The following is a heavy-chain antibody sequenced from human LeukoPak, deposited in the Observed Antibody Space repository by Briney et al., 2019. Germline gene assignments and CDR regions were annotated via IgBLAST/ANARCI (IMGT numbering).Heavy chain of an antibody. Sequence: ASVEVSCKGCGYTFTNYAVHWVRQAPGQRLEWLGWINPGNGDTKYSQNFQGRVTVTSDTSAATAYVELKSLTSEDTAVYYCARERWHCRVNCYSVYYYALDVWGQGTTVTVSS. V-gene: IGHV1-3*01. D-gene: IGHD2-15*01. CDR2: INPGNGDT. CDR1: GYTFTNYA. CDR3: ARERWHCRVNCYSVYYYALDV. J-gene: IGHJ6*02.